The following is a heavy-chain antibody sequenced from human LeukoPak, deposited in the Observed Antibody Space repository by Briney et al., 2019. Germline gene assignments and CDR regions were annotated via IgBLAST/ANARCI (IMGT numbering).Heavy chain of an antibody. CDR2: INPTIGGT. D-gene: IGHD6-19*01. V-gene: IGHV1-2*02. J-gene: IGHJ4*02. Sequence: ASVKVSCKASGYTFTGYYIHWVRQAPGQGLEWMGWINPTIGGTKYAQKFQGRVTMTRDTSISTAYMELSRRRADDTAVFYCARGGSAWDNAFDYWGQGTLVTVSS. CDR3: ARGGSAWDNAFDY. CDR1: GYTFTGYY.